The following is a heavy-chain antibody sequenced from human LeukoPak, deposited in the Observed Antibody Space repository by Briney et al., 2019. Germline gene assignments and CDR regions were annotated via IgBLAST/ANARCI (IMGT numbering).Heavy chain of an antibody. CDR1: GFTFSSYA. V-gene: IGHV3-21*01. CDR2: ISSTSSYV. J-gene: IGHJ5*02. CDR3: ARDPYYDISGWFDP. Sequence: GGSLRLSCAASGFTFSSYAMNWVRQAPGKGLEWVSFISSTSSYVYYADSVKGRFTISRDNAKNSLYLHMNSLRAEDTAVYYCARDPYYDISGWFDPWGQGTLVTVSS. D-gene: IGHD3-9*01.